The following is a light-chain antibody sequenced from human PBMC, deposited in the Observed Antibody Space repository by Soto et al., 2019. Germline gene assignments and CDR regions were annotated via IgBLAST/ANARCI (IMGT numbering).Light chain of an antibody. CDR2: DVS. J-gene: IGLJ1*01. Sequence: QSALTQPASVSGSPGQSITISCTGTSSDVGGYRYVSWYQQHPGKAPKLMIYDVSNRPSGVSNRFSGSKSDNTATLTISGVEAEDEADYYCRSYTTSTALDVFGTGTKLTVL. V-gene: IGLV2-14*01. CDR1: SSDVGGYRY. CDR3: RSYTTSTALDV.